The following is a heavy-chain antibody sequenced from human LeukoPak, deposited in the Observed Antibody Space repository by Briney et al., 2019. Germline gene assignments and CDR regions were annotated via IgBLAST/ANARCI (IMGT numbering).Heavy chain of an antibody. CDR1: GGTFSSYA. D-gene: IGHD4-23*01. Sequence: SVNVSCTASGGTFSSYAISWVRQAPGQGLEWMGGIIPIFGTANYAQKFQGRVTITADESTSTAYMELSSLRSEDTAVYYCARSLSYGGNSKGYFQHWGQGTLVTVSS. J-gene: IGHJ1*01. CDR3: ARSLSYGGNSKGYFQH. CDR2: IIPIFGTA. V-gene: IGHV1-69*13.